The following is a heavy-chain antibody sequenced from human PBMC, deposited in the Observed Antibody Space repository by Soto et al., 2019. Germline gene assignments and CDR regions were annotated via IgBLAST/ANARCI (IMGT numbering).Heavy chain of an antibody. J-gene: IGHJ6*02. D-gene: IGHD3-10*01. CDR1: DGSIIIYY. CDR3: ARDERFGETDHYYCYGMDV. CDR2: IYYSGST. V-gene: IGHV4-59*01. Sequence: SGTLSPTCTVTDGSIIIYYWSCIRQPPGKGLGWIGHIYYSGSTNYNPSLNSRVTISADTSKNQFSLKLSSVTAADTAVYYCARDERFGETDHYYCYGMDVWGQGTTVTVSS.